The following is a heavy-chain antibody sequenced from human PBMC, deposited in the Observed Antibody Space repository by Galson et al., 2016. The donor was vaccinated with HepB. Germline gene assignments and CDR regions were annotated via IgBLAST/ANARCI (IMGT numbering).Heavy chain of an antibody. CDR1: RFAFTTFW. CDR3: AASVVAAGGTRYFQY. D-gene: IGHD2-15*01. V-gene: IGHV3-7*03. Sequence: SLRLSCATSRFAFTTFWMNWVRQTPENRLEWVANVNQDGSEKYYVDSVRGRFTISRDNAENSLHLQMNSLRAEDTAVYYCAASVVAAGGTRYFQYWGQGTLVTVSS. J-gene: IGHJ1*01. CDR2: VNQDGSEK.